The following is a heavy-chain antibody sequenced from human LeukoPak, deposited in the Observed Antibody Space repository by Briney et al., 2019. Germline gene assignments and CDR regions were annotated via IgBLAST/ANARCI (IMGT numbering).Heavy chain of an antibody. CDR2: ISYDGSEK. CDR3: AKEQNSGWRDFDY. CDR1: GFTFSTYG. V-gene: IGHV3-30*18. D-gene: IGHD6-19*01. J-gene: IGHJ4*02. Sequence: GGSLRLSCAASGFTFSTYGMHWVRQAPGRGLEWVAVISYDGSEKYYPDSVKGRFTISGDNSRNTVFLQMNSLRAEDTAVYYCAKEQNSGWRDFDYWGQGTLVTVSS.